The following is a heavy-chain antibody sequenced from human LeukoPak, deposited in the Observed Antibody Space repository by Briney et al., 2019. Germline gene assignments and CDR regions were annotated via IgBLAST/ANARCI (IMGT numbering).Heavy chain of an antibody. CDR2: ISSSGSTI. D-gene: IGHD1-26*01. CDR1: GFTFSDYY. CDR3: ARDGGPWWELLQVNWFDP. Sequence: KPGGSLRLSCAASGFTFSDYYMSWIRQAPGKGLEWVSYISSSGSTIYYADSVKGRFTISRDNAKNSLYPQMNSLRAEDTAVYYCARDGGPWWELLQVNWFDPWGQGTLVTVSS. J-gene: IGHJ5*02. V-gene: IGHV3-11*04.